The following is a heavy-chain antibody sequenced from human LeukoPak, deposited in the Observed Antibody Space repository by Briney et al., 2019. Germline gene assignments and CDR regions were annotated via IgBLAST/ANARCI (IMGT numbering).Heavy chain of an antibody. V-gene: IGHV3-53*01. CDR1: GFTVSSND. D-gene: IGHD3-3*01. CDR2: IYSGGST. Sequence: GGSLRLSCAASGFTVSSNDMSWVRQAPGKGLECISVIYSGGSTDYADSVKGRLTISRDNSKNTLYLQMNSLRAEDTAVYYCARDKSPHYDFWSGYYSSYYYYYMDVWGKGTTVTVSS. J-gene: IGHJ6*03. CDR3: ARDKSPHYDFWSGYYSSYYYYYMDV.